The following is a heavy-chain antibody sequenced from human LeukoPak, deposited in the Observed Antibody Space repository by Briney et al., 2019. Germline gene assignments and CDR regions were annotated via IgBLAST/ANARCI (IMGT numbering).Heavy chain of an antibody. D-gene: IGHD3-16*02. CDR2: INHSGST. V-gene: IGHV4-34*01. CDR1: GGSFSGYY. Sequence: NPSETLSLTCAVYGGSFSGYYWSWIRQPPGKGLEWIGEINHSGSTNYNPSLKSRVTISVDTSKNQFSLKLSSVTAADTAVYYCARGCRMITFGGVIAKNWFDPWGQGTLVTVSS. CDR3: ARGCRMITFGGVIAKNWFDP. J-gene: IGHJ5*02.